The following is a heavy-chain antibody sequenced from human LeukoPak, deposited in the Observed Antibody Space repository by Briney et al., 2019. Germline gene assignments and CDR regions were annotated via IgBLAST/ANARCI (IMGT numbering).Heavy chain of an antibody. V-gene: IGHV4-59*08. D-gene: IGHD5-18*01. CDR1: GGSISSYY. CDR2: IYYSGST. Sequence: PSETLSLTCTVSGGSISSYYWSWIRQPPGKGLEGIGYIYYSGSTNYNPSLKSRVTISVETSKNQFSLKLSSVTAADTAVYYCAAEGDTAMVINYWGQGTLVTVSS. CDR3: AAEGDTAMVINY. J-gene: IGHJ4*02.